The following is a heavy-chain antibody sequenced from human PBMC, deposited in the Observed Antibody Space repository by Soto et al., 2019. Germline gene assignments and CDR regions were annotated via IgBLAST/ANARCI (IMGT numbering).Heavy chain of an antibody. J-gene: IGHJ6*02. V-gene: IGHV1-3*01. CDR1: GYTFTSYA. CDR2: INAGNGNT. D-gene: IGHD6-6*01. CDR3: ARDVQLARYYYYGMDV. Sequence: ASVKVSCKASGYTFTSYAMHWVCQAPGQRLEWMGWINAGNGNTKYSQKFQGRVTITRDTSASTAYMELSSLRSEDTAVYYCARDVQLARYYYYGMDVWGQGTTVTVSS.